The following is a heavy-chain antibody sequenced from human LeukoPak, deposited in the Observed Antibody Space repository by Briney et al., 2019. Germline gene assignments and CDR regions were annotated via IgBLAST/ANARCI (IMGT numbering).Heavy chain of an antibody. Sequence: GGSLRLSCAASGVTVSSNYMSWVRQAPGKGLEWVSVIYRGGSTYYADSVKGRFTISRDNSENTLYLQMNNVRAEDTAVYYCARASSWYLGYYDYWGQGTLVTVSS. CDR1: GVTVSSNY. J-gene: IGHJ4*02. CDR3: ARASSWYLGYYDY. D-gene: IGHD6-13*01. V-gene: IGHV3-53*01. CDR2: IYRGGST.